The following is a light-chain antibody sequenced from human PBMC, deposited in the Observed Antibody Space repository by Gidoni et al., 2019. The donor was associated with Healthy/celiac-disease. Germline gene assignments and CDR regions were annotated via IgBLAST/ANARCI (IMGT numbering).Light chain of an antibody. CDR1: QSVSSIY. CDR3: QQYGSSPPLT. V-gene: IGKV3D-20*01. CDR2: DAS. Sequence: EIVLTQSPGTLSLSPGERATLSCRASQSVSSIYLAWYQQKPGLAPRLLIYDASSRATGIPDRFSGSGSGTDVTLITSRLGPEDFAVYYWQQYGSSPPLTFGGGTKVEIK. J-gene: IGKJ4*01.